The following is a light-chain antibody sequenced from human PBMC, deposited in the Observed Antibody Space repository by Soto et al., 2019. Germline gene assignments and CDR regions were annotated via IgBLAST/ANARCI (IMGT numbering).Light chain of an antibody. Sequence: DIQMTQSPSSLSASVGDRVIFTCRASQSVAINLNWYQQKPGKAPNLLIYGASSLQSGVPSRFSGSGSGTDFTLTISSLQPKDFATYYCQQSYSVPLTFGRGTKLEIK. V-gene: IGKV1-39*01. CDR2: GAS. J-gene: IGKJ1*01. CDR3: QQSYSVPLT. CDR1: QSVAIN.